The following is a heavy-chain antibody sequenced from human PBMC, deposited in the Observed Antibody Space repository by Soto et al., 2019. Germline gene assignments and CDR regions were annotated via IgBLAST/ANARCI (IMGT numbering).Heavy chain of an antibody. CDR2: ISSSSSYI. CDR1: GFIFSSYS. CDR3: AREGIAAALDY. D-gene: IGHD6-13*01. Sequence: EVQLVESGGGLVKPGGSLRLSCAASGFIFSSYSMNWVRQAPGKGLEWVSSISSSSSYIYYADSVKGRFTISRDNAKNSLYLQVNSLRAEDTAVYYCAREGIAAALDYWGQGTLVTVSS. J-gene: IGHJ4*02. V-gene: IGHV3-21*01.